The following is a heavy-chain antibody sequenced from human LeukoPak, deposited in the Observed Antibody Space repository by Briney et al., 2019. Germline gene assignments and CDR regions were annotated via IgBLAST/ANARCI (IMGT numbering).Heavy chain of an antibody. Sequence: SETLSLTCTVSRGSISGYSWSWIRQSPGAGLEWISYIYCSGDTAYNPSLSSRVTLSVDTSKNQFSLQLRSVTTADTAVYYCVRGPYGASISKWFDPWGQGTQVIVSP. V-gene: IGHV4-59*01. CDR3: VRGPYGASISKWFDP. CDR2: IYCSGDT. J-gene: IGHJ5*02. CDR1: RGSISGYS. D-gene: IGHD4/OR15-4a*01.